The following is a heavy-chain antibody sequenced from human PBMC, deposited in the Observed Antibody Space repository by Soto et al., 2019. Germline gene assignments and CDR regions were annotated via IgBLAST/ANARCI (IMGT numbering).Heavy chain of an antibody. D-gene: IGHD2-21*02. J-gene: IGHJ6*02. V-gene: IGHV3-9*01. CDR2: ISWNGGSI. CDR1: GFTFDEYG. Sequence: EVQLVESGGGLVQPGRSLRLSCAASGFTFDEYGMHWVRQAPGKGLEWVSGISWNGGSIGYADPVKGRFSISRDNAKNTLYLHMNSMRAEATALYYCAKSKGGTANGMDVWGQGTTVTVS. CDR3: AKSKGGTANGMDV.